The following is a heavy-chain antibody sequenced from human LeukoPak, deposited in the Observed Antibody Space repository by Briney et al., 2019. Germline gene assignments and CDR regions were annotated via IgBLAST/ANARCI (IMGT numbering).Heavy chain of an antibody. CDR2: IGTAGDT. CDR1: GFTFSSYD. CDR3: ARGRIDWYFDL. D-gene: IGHD1-14*01. V-gene: IGHV3-13*01. Sequence: PGGSLRLSCAASGFTFSSYDMHWVRQATGKGLEWVSAIGTAGDTYYPGSVKGRFTISRENAKNSLYLQMNSLRAGDTAVYYCARGRIDWYFDLWGRGTLVTVSS. J-gene: IGHJ2*01.